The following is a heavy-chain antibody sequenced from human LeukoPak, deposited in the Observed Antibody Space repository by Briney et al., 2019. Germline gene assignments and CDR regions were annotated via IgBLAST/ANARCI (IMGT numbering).Heavy chain of an antibody. CDR2: VNLSSGGT. CDR1: GYTFTDYY. V-gene: IGHV1-2*02. D-gene: IGHD3-22*01. Sequence: ASVKVSCKASGYTFTDYYMHWVRQAPGQGLEWMGWVNLSSGGTNYAQKFQGRVAMTRDTSISTAYMELNRLRSDDTAVYYCASGFMGYDRSGYYDDAFDIWGQGTMVTVSS. CDR3: ASGFMGYDRSGYYDDAFDI. J-gene: IGHJ3*02.